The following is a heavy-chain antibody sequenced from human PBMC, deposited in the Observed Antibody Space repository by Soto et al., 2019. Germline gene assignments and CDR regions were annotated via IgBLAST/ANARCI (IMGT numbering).Heavy chain of an antibody. CDR1: GGSISSGGYY. CDR2: IYHSGST. CDR3: ARDRAAAAGTLGMDV. D-gene: IGHD6-13*01. V-gene: IGHV4-31*03. J-gene: IGHJ6*02. Sequence: SSETLSLTCTVSGGSISSGGYYWSWIRQHPGKGLEWIGYIYHSGSTYYNPSLKSRVTISVDTSKNQFSLKLSSVTAADTAVYYCARDRAAAAGTLGMDVWGQGTTVTVSS.